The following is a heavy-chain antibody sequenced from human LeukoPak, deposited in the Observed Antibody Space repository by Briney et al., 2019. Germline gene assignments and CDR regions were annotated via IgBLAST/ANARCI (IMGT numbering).Heavy chain of an antibody. CDR1: GYTFSSYG. V-gene: IGHV1-18*01. J-gene: IGHJ4*02. D-gene: IGHD3-10*01. Sequence: ASVTVSCKASGYTFSSYGINWVRQAPGQGLEWMGWISPYSGDTNYTQKLQGRVTMTTDTSTSTAYMELRSLRSDDTAVYYCARVGYYYGSGSYSDYWGQGTLVTVSS. CDR3: ARVGYYYGSGSYSDY. CDR2: ISPYSGDT.